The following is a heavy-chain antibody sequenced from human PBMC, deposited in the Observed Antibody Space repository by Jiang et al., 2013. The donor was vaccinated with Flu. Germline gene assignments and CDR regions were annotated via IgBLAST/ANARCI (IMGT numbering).Heavy chain of an antibody. J-gene: IGHJ4*02. V-gene: IGHV6-1*01. D-gene: IGHD2-15*01. CDR1: GDSVSSNTAA. Sequence: SQTLSLTCAISGDSVSSNTAAWNWVRQSPSRGLEWLGRTYYRSKWYNEYAASVKSRIVINPDTSKNHFSLQLNSVTPEDTAVYYCARMVGYCSGGGCYSPIHYFDYWGQGSLVTVSS. CDR2: TYYRSKWYN. CDR3: ARMVGYCSGGGCYSPIHYFDY.